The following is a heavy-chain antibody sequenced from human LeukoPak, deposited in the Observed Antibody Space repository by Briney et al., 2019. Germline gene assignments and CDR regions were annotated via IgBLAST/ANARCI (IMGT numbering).Heavy chain of an antibody. Sequence: GGSLRLSCAASGFTFSSYSMNWVRQAPGKGLEWVSSISTSSSYIYYADSVEGRFTISRDNAKNSLYLQMNSLRAEDTAVYYCARAVSSSGYWDWGQGTLVTVSS. V-gene: IGHV3-21*01. CDR3: ARAVSSSGYWD. CDR1: GFTFSSYS. CDR2: ISTSSSYI. J-gene: IGHJ4*02. D-gene: IGHD3-22*01.